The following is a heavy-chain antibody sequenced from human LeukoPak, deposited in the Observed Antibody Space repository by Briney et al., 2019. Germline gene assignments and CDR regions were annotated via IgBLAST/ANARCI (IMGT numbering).Heavy chain of an antibody. CDR2: IYYSGST. D-gene: IGHD6-13*01. V-gene: IGHV4-61*01. J-gene: IGHJ4*02. CDR3: ARVKRPWQLAY. CDR1: GGSITSPSYY. Sequence: PSETLSLTCTVSGGSITSPSYYWSWIRQPPGKGLEWIGYIYYSGSTNYNPSLKSRVTISVDTSKNQFSLKLSSVTAADTAVYYCARVKRPWQLAYWGQGTLVTVSS.